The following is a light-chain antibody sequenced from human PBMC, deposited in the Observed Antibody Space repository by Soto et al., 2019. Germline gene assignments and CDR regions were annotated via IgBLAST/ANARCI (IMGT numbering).Light chain of an antibody. CDR1: QSVSSY. J-gene: IGKJ1*01. CDR2: GAS. CDR3: QQYNNWPPWT. V-gene: IGKV3D-15*01. Sequence: EIVLTQSPATLSLSPGERATLSCRASQSVSSYLAWYQQKPGQAPRLLIYGASNRATGIPDRFSGSGSGTEFTLTINRLQSEDFAVYYCQQYNNWPPWTFGQGTKVDNK.